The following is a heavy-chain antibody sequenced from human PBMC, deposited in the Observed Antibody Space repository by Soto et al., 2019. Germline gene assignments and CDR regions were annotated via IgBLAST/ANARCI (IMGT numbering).Heavy chain of an antibody. D-gene: IGHD1-26*01. CDR3: ARDQGGSYYNYYYYGMDV. Sequence: SVHVSCKAAGGPFSSYAISWVRQAPGQGLEWMGGIIPIFGTANYAQKFQGRVTITADESTGTAYMELSSLRSEDTAVYYCARDQGGSYYNYYYYGMDVWGQGTTVTVSS. CDR2: IIPIFGTA. V-gene: IGHV1-69*13. J-gene: IGHJ6*02. CDR1: GGPFSSYA.